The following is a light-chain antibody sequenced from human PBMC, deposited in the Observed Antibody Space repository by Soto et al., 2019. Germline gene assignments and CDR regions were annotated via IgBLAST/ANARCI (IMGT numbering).Light chain of an antibody. V-gene: IGLV1-40*01. J-gene: IGLJ1*01. CDR2: SNN. Sequence: QSVLTQPPSVSGAPGQRVTISCTGSSSNIGAGYDVHWYQQLPGTAPKVLIYSNNQRPSGVPDRFSGSKSGTSASLAISGLQSEDEADYYCAAWDDSLNDYVFGTGTKVTVL. CDR3: AAWDDSLNDYV. CDR1: SSNIGAGYD.